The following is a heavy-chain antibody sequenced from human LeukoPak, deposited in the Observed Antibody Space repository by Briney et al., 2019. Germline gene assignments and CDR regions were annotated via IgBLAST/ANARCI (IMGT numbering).Heavy chain of an antibody. V-gene: IGHV4-4*07. J-gene: IGHJ6*03. D-gene: IGHD1-1*01. CDR3: ATEPTRTPYYYMDV. Sequence: SETLSLTCTVSGGSISSYYWNWIRQPAGKGLEWIGRISSSGSANYNPSLKSRVTLSVDTSKNQLPLILNSVTAADTAVFYCATEPTRTPYYYMDVWGTGTTVIVSS. CDR1: GGSISSYY. CDR2: ISSSGSA.